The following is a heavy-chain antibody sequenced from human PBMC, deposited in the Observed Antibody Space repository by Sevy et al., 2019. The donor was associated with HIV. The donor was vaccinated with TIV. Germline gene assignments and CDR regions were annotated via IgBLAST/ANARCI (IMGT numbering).Heavy chain of an antibody. CDR2: IRYDGSDK. D-gene: IGHD6-13*01. V-gene: IGHV3-30*02. CDR1: GFTFTNYG. CDR3: AKDLAGPGRRYFDS. Sequence: GESLKISCAASGFTFTNYGMHWVRQVPGKGLEWVTFIRYDGSDKYYAASVKGRFTISRDDSKNTLYLQMDSLGPEDTAIYYCAKDLAGPGRRYFDSWGQGTLVTVSS. J-gene: IGHJ4*02.